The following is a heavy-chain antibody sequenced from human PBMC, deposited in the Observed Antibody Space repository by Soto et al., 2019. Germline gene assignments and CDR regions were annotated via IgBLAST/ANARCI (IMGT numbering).Heavy chain of an antibody. Sequence: EVQLVESGGGLVQPGGSLRLSCAASGFTFSSYSMNWVRQAPGKGLEWVSYISSSSSTIYYADSVKGRFTISRDNAKNSLYLQMNSLSAEDTAVYYCARGRIAAAGRWFDPWGQGTLVTVSS. CDR1: GFTFSSYS. J-gene: IGHJ5*02. D-gene: IGHD6-13*01. CDR3: ARGRIAAAGRWFDP. CDR2: ISSSSSTI. V-gene: IGHV3-48*01.